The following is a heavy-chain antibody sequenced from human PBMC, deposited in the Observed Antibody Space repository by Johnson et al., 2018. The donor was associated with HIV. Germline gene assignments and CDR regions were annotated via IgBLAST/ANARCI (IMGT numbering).Heavy chain of an antibody. CDR1: GFTFDDYA. V-gene: IGHV3-20*04. D-gene: IGHD3-10*01. J-gene: IGHJ3*02. Sequence: VQLVESGGGVVRPGGSLRLSCAASGFTFDDYAMHWVRQAPGKGLEWVSGISWNGGSTGYADSVKGRFTISRDDAKNSLYLQMNSLRAEDTAVYYCARERATLWFRASGAAFDIWSQGTTVTVSS. CDR2: ISWNGGST. CDR3: ARERATLWFRASGAAFDI.